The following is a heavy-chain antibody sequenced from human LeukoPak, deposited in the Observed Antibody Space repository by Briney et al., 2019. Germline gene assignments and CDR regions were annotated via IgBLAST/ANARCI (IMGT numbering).Heavy chain of an antibody. Sequence: GGSLRLSCAASTFAFSSYAMTWVRQAPGKGLEWVSSITATGGISYADSVKGRFTISRDNSKSTLYLQMNSLRAEDTAVYYCTKDPNGDYVGAFDFWGHGTMVTVSS. CDR2: ITATGGI. CDR3: TKDPNGDYVGAFDF. CDR1: TFAFSSYA. V-gene: IGHV3-23*01. D-gene: IGHD4-17*01. J-gene: IGHJ3*01.